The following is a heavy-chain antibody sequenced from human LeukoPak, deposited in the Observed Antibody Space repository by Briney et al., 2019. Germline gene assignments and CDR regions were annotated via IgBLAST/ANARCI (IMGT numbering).Heavy chain of an antibody. D-gene: IGHD6-13*01. V-gene: IGHV3-21*06. CDR2: ISGGSIYI. Sequence: GGSLRLSRAASGFTLSSSTMNWVRQAPGKGLEWVSSISGGSIYIYYADSVKGRVTISRDNGKNSLYLQMNSLRAEDTAVYYCASDKTAQLDNYYYYMDVWGKGTTVTISS. J-gene: IGHJ6*03. CDR1: GFTLSSST. CDR3: ASDKTAQLDNYYYYMDV.